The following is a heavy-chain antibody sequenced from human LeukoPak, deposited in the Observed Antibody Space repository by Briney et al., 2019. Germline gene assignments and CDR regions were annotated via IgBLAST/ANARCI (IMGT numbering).Heavy chain of an antibody. V-gene: IGHV1-46*01. CDR1: GYTFTSYY. D-gene: IGHD6-6*01. Sequence: ASVKVSCKASGYTFTSYYMHWVRQAPEQGLEWMGIINPSGGSTSYAQKFQGRVTMTRDTSTSTVYMELSSLRSEDTAVYYCARDTTPSYYSSSWRFDYWGQGTLVTVSS. CDR2: INPSGGST. J-gene: IGHJ4*02. CDR3: ARDTTPSYYSSSWRFDY.